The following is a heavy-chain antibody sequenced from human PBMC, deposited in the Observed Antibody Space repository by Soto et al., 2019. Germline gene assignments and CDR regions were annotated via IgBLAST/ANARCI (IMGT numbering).Heavy chain of an antibody. V-gene: IGHV3-21*01. CDR3: ARVFADTSGNDY. D-gene: IGHD3-22*01. CDR2: ISSSGAYT. J-gene: IGHJ4*02. CDR1: GFTFSNYR. Sequence: GSLRLSCAASGFTFSNYRMTWVRQAPGKGLEWVSYISSSGAYTYYADSLKGRFAISRDNTKKSVFLQINNLRAEDTAVYYCARVFADTSGNDYWGQGTLVTVSS.